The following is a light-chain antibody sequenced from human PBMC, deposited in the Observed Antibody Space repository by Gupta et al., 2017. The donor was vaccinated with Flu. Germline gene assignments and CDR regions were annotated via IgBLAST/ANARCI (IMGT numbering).Light chain of an antibody. V-gene: IGLV6-57*01. CDR1: SGSIASNY. J-gene: IGLJ2*01. CDR2: EDN. Sequence: FMLPQPHSVSESPGTTVTLSGTRSSGSIASNYVQWYKQRPGTSPTTVIDEDNQRPSGVPDRFSGSIDSSSNSASLTSSGLKNEDEADDYCQSYEVFGGGTKLTVL. CDR3: QSYEV.